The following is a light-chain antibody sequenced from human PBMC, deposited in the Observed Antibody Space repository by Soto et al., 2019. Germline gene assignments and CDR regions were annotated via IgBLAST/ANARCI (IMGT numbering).Light chain of an antibody. V-gene: IGLV1-51*01. CDR1: SSNLGKSY. CDR3: AAWDNSRVAVL. J-gene: IGLJ3*02. CDR2: END. Sequence: QSVLTQPPSVSAAPRQKVTISCSGSSSNLGKSYVSWYQQVPGTVPKLLIYENDKRPSGIPDRFSGSTSGTSATLVITGLHTGDEADYYCAAWDNSRVAVLFGGGTKLTVL.